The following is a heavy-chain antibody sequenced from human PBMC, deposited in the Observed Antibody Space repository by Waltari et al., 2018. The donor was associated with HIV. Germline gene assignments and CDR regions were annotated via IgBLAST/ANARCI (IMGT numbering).Heavy chain of an antibody. V-gene: IGHV3-53*01. CDR2: IYSGGST. D-gene: IGHD1-26*01. Sequence: EVQLVESGGGLIEPGGSLRLSCAASGFTISANYMSWVRQAPGKGLEWVSVIYSGGSTYYAVSVKGRFTIARDNSKNTLSRQMSSRRAEDTAVYYCARDPRSSGYYGMDVWGQGATVTVSS. CDR1: GFTISANY. J-gene: IGHJ6*02. CDR3: ARDPRSSGYYGMDV.